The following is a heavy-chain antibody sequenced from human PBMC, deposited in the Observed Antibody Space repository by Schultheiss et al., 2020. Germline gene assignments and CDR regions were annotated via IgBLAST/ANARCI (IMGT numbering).Heavy chain of an antibody. CDR2: IYTSGST. CDR3: ARGSSSSYLDYFDY. Sequence: SETLSLTCTVSGGSISSSSYYWSWIRQPAGKGLEWIGRIYTSGSTNYNPSLKSRVTISVDTSKNQFSLKLSSVTAADTAVYYCARGSSSSYLDYFDYWGQGTLVTVSS. CDR1: GGSISSSSYY. J-gene: IGHJ4*02. V-gene: IGHV4-61*02. D-gene: IGHD6-6*01.